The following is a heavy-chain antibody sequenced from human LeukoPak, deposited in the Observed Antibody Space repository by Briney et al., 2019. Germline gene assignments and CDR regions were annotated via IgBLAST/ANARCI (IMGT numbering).Heavy chain of an antibody. CDR3: ARLDGGQLGHCSSTSCNGAFDI. Sequence: PSETLSFTCTVSGDSISSGPYFWGWIRQPPGKGLEWIGNIHYTGSTYYKSSLRSRVTMSVDTSKNQFSLMLSSVTAADTAMYYCARLDGGQLGHCSSTSCNGAFDIWGQGAMVTVSS. J-gene: IGHJ3*02. CDR2: IHYTGST. D-gene: IGHD2-2*01. V-gene: IGHV4-39*07. CDR1: GDSISSGPYF.